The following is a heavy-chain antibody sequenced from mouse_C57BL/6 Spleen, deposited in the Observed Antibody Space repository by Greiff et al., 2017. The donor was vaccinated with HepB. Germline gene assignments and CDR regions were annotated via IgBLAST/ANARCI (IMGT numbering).Heavy chain of an antibody. Sequence: QVQLQQPGAELVRPGSSVKLSCKASGYTFTSYWMHWVKQRPIQGLEWIGNIDPSDSETHYNQKFKDKATLTVDKSSSTAYMQLSSLTSEDSAVYYCARPRGLDYAMDYWGQGTSVTVSS. D-gene: IGHD3-3*01. J-gene: IGHJ4*01. CDR2: IDPSDSET. CDR1: GYTFTSYW. V-gene: IGHV1-52*01. CDR3: ARPRGLDYAMDY.